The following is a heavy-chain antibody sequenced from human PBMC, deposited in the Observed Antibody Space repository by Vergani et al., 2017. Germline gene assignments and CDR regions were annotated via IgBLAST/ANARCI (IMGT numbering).Heavy chain of an antibody. CDR1: GFTFSSYA. CDR2: ISYDGSNK. V-gene: IGHV3-30-3*01. D-gene: IGHD4-23*01. J-gene: IGHJ4*02. CDR3: AKASGGNSSPHFDY. Sequence: VQLLESGGGVVQPGRSLRLSCAASGFTFSSYAMHWVRQAPGKGLEWVAVISYDGSNKYYADSVKGRFTISRDNSKNTLYLQMNSLRAEDTAVYYCAKASGGNSSPHFDYWGQGTLVTVSS.